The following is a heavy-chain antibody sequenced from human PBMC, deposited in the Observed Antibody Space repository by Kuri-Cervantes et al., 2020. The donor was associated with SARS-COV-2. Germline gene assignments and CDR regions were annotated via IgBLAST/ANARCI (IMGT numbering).Heavy chain of an antibody. CDR1: GYSFTSYW. CDR2: IYPGDSDT. J-gene: IGHJ4*02. D-gene: IGHD7-27*01. Sequence: KVSCKGSGYSFTSYWIGWVRQMPGKGMEWMGIIYPGDSDTRYSPSFQGQVTISADKSISTAYLQWSSRKASDTAMYYCARQRGGQLGIGDYWGQGTLVTVSS. V-gene: IGHV5-51*01. CDR3: ARQRGGQLGIGDY.